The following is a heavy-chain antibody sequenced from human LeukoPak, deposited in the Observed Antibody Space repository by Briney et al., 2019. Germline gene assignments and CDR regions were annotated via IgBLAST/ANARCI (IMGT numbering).Heavy chain of an antibody. J-gene: IGHJ3*02. CDR2: IYYSGNT. CDR1: GVSISSSNSY. CDR3: ARDRPQLGMEAFDI. V-gene: IGHV4-39*02. D-gene: IGHD6-13*01. Sequence: SETLSLTCTVSGVSISSSNSYWGWIRQPPGKGLEWIGSIYYSGNTYYNASLKSQVSISIDTSKNQFSLKLSSVTAADTAVYYCARDRPQLGMEAFDIWGQGTMVTVSS.